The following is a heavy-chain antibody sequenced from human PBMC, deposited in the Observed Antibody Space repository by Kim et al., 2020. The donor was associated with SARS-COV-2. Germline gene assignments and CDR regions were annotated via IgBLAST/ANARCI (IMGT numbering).Heavy chain of an antibody. CDR2: INAASGDT. D-gene: IGHD3-10*01. CDR1: GFTFRNYA. J-gene: IGHJ5*02. CDR3: ARGYYASGDFRRPQFDP. V-gene: IGHV1-3*01. Sequence: ASVKVSCKASGFTFRNYAIHWVRQAPGQRLEWMGWINAASGDTKYSQNFQDRVTITRDSSASTAYMELSSLSPEDTSVYYCARGYYASGDFRRPQFDPWGQGTLVTVSS.